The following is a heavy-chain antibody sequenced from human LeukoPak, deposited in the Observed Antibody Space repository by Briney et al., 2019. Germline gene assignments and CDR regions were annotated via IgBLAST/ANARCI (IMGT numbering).Heavy chain of an antibody. CDR1: GYSISSGYY. J-gene: IGHJ5*02. D-gene: IGHD5-24*01. CDR3: ARLIGWLQLRWFDP. V-gene: IGHV4-38-2*02. CDR2: IYHSGST. Sequence: PSETLSLTCTVSGYSISSGYYWGWIRQPPGKGLEWIGSIYHSGSTYYNPSLKSRVTISVDTSKNQFSLKLSSVTAADTAVYYCARLIGWLQLRWFDPWGQGTLVTVSS.